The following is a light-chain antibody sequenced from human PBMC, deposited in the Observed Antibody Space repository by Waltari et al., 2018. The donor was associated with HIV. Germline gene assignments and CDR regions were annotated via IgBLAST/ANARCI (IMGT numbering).Light chain of an antibody. V-gene: IGKV3-20*01. CDR3: QQYGTSPPIT. CDR1: QSVSSSY. CDR2: GAS. J-gene: IGKJ5*01. Sequence: EIVLTQSPGALSLSPGERATLSCRASQSVSSSYLAWYQQKPGQAPKVLIYGASSRATGIPDRFSGGGSGTDFTLTISRLEPEDFAVYYCQQYGTSPPITFGQGTRLEIK.